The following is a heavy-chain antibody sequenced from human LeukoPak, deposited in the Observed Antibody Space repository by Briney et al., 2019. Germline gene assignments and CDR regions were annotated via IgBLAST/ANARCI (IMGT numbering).Heavy chain of an antibody. D-gene: IGHD6-19*01. J-gene: IGHJ4*02. V-gene: IGHV3-23*01. Sequence: PGGSLRLSCSASGFTLRSYAMGWVRQAPGKGLEWVSSISGSGDNTYYAESVKGRFTISRDNSKNTLFLQMNSLRAEDTAVFYCAKRSGYTTGWFFDFWGQGTLVTVSS. CDR2: ISGSGDNT. CDR3: AKRSGYTTGWFFDF. CDR1: GFTLRSYA.